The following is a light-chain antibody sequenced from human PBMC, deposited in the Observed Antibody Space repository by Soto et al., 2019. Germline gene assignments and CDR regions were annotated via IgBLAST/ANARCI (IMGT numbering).Light chain of an antibody. CDR3: MQGTHWPYT. CDR1: QSLVYSNGNTY. J-gene: IGKJ2*01. Sequence: DVVMTQSPLSLPVTLGQPASISCRSSQSLVYSNGNTYVSWFHQRPGHSPRRQSYKVSNRDSGVPDRFSGTASDTDFTLKISRVETEDVRVYDCMQGTHWPYTSGKETKLQI. V-gene: IGKV2-30*01. CDR2: KVS.